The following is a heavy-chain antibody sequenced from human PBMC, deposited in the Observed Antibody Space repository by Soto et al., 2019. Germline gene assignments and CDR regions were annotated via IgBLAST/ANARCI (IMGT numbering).Heavy chain of an antibody. CDR1: GGAFSSYA. D-gene: IGHD1-26*01. CDR3: ASSSGGSYYSLFDN. J-gene: IGHJ4*02. Sequence: ASVKVSCKASGGAFSSYAISWVRQAPGQGLEWMGGIIPIFGTANYAQKFQGRVTITADESTSTAYMELSSLRSEDTAVYYCASSSGGSYYSLFDNWGQGTLVTVSS. V-gene: IGHV1-69*13. CDR2: IIPIFGTA.